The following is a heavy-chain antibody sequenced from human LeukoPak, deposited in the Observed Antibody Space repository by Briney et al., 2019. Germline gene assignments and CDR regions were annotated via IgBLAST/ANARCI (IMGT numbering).Heavy chain of an antibody. Sequence: PSETLSLTCTVSGGSISSSSYYWGWIRQPPGKGLEWIGSIYYSGSTNYNPSLKSRVTISVDTSKNQFSLKLSSVTAADTAVYYCASNYYDSSGYFDYWGQGTLVTVSS. D-gene: IGHD3-22*01. CDR1: GGSISSSSYY. V-gene: IGHV4-39*07. CDR2: IYYSGST. CDR3: ASNYYDSSGYFDY. J-gene: IGHJ4*02.